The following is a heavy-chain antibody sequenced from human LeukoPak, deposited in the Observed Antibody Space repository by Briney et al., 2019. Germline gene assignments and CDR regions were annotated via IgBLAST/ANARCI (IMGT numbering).Heavy chain of an antibody. CDR3: ARDFLTILGAFDI. CDR2: ISSSSNYI. V-gene: IGHV3-21*01. D-gene: IGHD3-9*01. J-gene: IGHJ3*02. CDR1: GFTFSSYN. Sequence: PGGSLRLSCAASGFTFSSYNMNWVRQAPGKGLELVSSISSSSNYIYYADSVKGRFTISRDNAKNSLYLQMNSLRAEDTAVYYCARDFLTILGAFDIWGQGTMVTVSS.